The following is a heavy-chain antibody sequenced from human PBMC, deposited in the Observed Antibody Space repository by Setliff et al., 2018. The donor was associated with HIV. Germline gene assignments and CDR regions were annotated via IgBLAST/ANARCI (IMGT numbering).Heavy chain of an antibody. D-gene: IGHD6-13*01. J-gene: IGHJ4*02. Sequence: SETLSLTCTVSGGSIRSSDYYWGWIRQPPGKGLEWIGSIDYSGSAYYNPSLKSRVTISADTSKNQISLKVSSVTAADTAVYYCARVARGGHSSRWYYFDYWGQGTLVTVSS. CDR3: ARVARGGHSSRWYYFDY. V-gene: IGHV4-39*07. CDR2: IDYSGSA. CDR1: GGSIRSSDYY.